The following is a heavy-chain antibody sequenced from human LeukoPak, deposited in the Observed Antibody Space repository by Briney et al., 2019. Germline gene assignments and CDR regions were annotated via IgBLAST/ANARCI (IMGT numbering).Heavy chain of an antibody. CDR1: GFTFSSYA. CDR2: ISYDGGNK. D-gene: IGHD3-10*01. CDR3: ARDLTVRDTYFDY. V-gene: IGHV3-30*04. J-gene: IGHJ4*02. Sequence: GGSLRLSCAASGFTFSSYAMHWVRQAPGKGLEWVAVISYDGGNKYYADSVKGRSTISRDNSKNTLYLQMNSLRAEDTAVYYCARDLTVRDTYFDYWGQGTLVTVSS.